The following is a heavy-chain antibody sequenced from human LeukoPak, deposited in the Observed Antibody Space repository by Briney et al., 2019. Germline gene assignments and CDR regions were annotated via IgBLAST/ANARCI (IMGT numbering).Heavy chain of an antibody. Sequence: PGGSLRLSCAASGFTFSNYWMYWVRQAPGKGLGWVAKIKPDGSEKYYVDSMKGRFTISRDNAKNSLYLQMNSLRAEDTAVYYCAKVILRWGNAIDVWGQGTMVTVSS. J-gene: IGHJ3*01. CDR2: IKPDGSEK. V-gene: IGHV3-7*01. D-gene: IGHD4-23*01. CDR3: AKVILRWGNAIDV. CDR1: GFTFSNYW.